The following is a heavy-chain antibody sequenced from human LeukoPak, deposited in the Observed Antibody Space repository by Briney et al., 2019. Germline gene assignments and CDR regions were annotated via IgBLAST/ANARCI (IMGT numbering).Heavy chain of an antibody. V-gene: IGHV3-23*01. D-gene: IGHD2-2*02. J-gene: IGHJ4*02. CDR1: GFTFSSYA. CDR3: AKDPYCSSTSCYTVPD. Sequence: TGGSLRLSCAASGFTFSSYAMSWVRQAPGKGLEWVSGISGNGGSTYYADSVKGRFTISRDNSKNTLYLQMNSLRAEDTAVYYCAKDPYCSSTSCYTVPDWGQGTLVTVSS. CDR2: ISGNGGST.